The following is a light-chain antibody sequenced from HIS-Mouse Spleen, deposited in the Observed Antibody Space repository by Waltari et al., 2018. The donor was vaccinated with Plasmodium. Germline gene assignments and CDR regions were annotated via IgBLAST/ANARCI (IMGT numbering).Light chain of an antibody. Sequence: QSALTQPASVSGSPGQSITLSCTGTSSDVGSYNLVSWSQQHPCKAPKLMIYEGSKRPSGVSNRFSGSKSGNTASLTISGLQAEDEADYYCCSYAGSRMVFGGGTKLTVL. CDR1: SSDVGSYNL. CDR2: EGS. J-gene: IGLJ2*01. V-gene: IGLV2-23*01. CDR3: CSYAGSRMV.